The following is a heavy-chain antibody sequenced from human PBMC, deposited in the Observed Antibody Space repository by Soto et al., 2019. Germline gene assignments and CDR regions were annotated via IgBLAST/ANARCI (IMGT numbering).Heavy chain of an antibody. CDR2: TYYSGST. V-gene: IGHV4-39*01. J-gene: IGHJ4*02. CDR1: GGSISSNSYY. CDR3: ARNKVIWFGELKTFDY. D-gene: IGHD3-10*01. Sequence: SETLSLTCTVSGGSISSNSYYWGWIRQPPGKGLEWIGTTYYSGSTYYDPSLKSRVTISVDTSKNQFSLKLNSVTAADTAVYYCARNKVIWFGELKTFDYWGQGTLVTVSS.